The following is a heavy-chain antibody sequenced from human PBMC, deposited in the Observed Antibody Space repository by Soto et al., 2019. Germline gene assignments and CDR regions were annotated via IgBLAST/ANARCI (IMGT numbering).Heavy chain of an antibody. D-gene: IGHD1-1*01. V-gene: IGHV4-59*01. J-gene: IGHJ6*02. CDR3: TRHAIIPKLQYGMDV. CDR1: GGSISGYY. Sequence: PSETLSLTCTVSGGSISGYYWSWTRQPPGKGLEWIGYIFYRGNTLYNPSLQSRVTISVDTSKNQFFLGLTSVTAADTAVYYCTRHAIIPKLQYGMDVWGQGASVTVSS. CDR2: IFYRGNT.